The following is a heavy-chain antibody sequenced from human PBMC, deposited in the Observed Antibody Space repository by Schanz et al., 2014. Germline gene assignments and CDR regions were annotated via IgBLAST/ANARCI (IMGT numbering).Heavy chain of an antibody. D-gene: IGHD6-13*01. CDR1: GFTFSSYA. CDR3: AREQIMAAAGLVDY. Sequence: QVQLVESGGGVVQFGRSLRLSCAASGFTFSSYAMHWVRQAPGKGLEWVAVISYDGSNKYYADSVKGRFTISRDNAKNSLYLQMNSLRAEDTAVYYCAREQIMAAAGLVDYWGHGTLVTVSS. J-gene: IGHJ4*01. CDR2: ISYDGSNK. V-gene: IGHV3-30-3*01.